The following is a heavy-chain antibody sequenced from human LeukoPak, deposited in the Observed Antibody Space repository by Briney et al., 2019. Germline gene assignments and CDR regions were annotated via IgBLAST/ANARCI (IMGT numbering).Heavy chain of an antibody. CDR1: GGSISASSYC. Sequence: SETLSLTCTVSGGSISASSYCWGWIRQPPGKGLEWIGSISYSGTTYYNPSLKSRVTISVDTSNNQFSLRLTSVTAADTAVYFCARHPSSAWHADYWGHGTLVTVSS. J-gene: IGHJ4*01. V-gene: IGHV4-39*01. D-gene: IGHD6-25*01. CDR3: ARHPSSAWHADY. CDR2: ISYSGTT.